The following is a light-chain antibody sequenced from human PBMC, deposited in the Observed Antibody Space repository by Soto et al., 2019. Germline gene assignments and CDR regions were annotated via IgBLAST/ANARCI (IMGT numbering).Light chain of an antibody. V-gene: IGKV3-20*01. CDR1: QSFSSSY. J-gene: IGKJ4*01. CDR2: GAS. CDR3: QQYDTSPLT. Sequence: EIVLTQSPGTLSLLPGERATVSCRASQSFSSSYLAWYQQRPGQTPRLLIYGASSRATGIPDRFSGSGSGTDFILTISRLEPEDFAVYYCQQYDTSPLTFGGGTKVEIK.